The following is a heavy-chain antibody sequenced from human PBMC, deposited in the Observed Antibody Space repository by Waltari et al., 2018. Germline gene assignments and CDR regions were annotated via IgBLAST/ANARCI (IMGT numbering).Heavy chain of an antibody. D-gene: IGHD3-10*01. Sequence: EVELVQSGAEVKKPGATVKISCKASGYTFMDYFIHWVQQAPGKGLEWMGRIDPEDGETVYSEKFQGRVTITADTSTDTAYMELSSLTSGDTAVYYCAPLPGGSGQTFDYWGQGTLVTVSS. CDR1: GYTFMDYF. CDR3: APLPGGSGQTFDY. J-gene: IGHJ4*02. CDR2: IDPEDGET. V-gene: IGHV1-69-2*01.